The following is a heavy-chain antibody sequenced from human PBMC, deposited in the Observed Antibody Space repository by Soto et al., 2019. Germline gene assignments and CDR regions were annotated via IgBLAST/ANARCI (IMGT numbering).Heavy chain of an antibody. CDR2: ISSGTTYT. CDR3: ATANYDLWSGYTNYFGMDV. V-gene: IGHV3-21*01. J-gene: IGHJ6*02. CDR1: GFTFSNYT. Sequence: EVQLVESGGGLVKPGGSLRVSCAASGFTFSNYTMNWVRQAPGRGLEWVAAISSGTTYTYYADSVKGRFTISRDNAKNSLFLQMNGLGAEDTAVYYCATANYDLWSGYTNYFGMDVWGQGTTVTVSS. D-gene: IGHD3-3*01.